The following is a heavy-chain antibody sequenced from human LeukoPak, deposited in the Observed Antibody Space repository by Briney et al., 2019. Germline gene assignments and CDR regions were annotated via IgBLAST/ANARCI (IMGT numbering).Heavy chain of an antibody. J-gene: IGHJ6*03. Sequence: ASVKVPCKASGYTFTSYDINWVRQATGQGLEWMGWMNPNSGNTGYAQKFQGRVTMTRNTSISTAYMELSSLRSEDTAVYYCARVAGHWNYVNYYYYYMDVWGKGTTVTVSS. CDR2: MNPNSGNT. V-gene: IGHV1-8*01. D-gene: IGHD1-7*01. CDR3: ARVAGHWNYVNYYYYYMDV. CDR1: GYTFTSYD.